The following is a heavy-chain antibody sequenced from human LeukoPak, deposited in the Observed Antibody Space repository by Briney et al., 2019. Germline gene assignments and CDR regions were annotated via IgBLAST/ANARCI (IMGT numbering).Heavy chain of an antibody. CDR2: IHHSGST. D-gene: IGHD2-15*01. J-gene: IGHJ3*02. Sequence: SGTLSLTCAVSGGSISSRNWWSWVRQPPGKGLEWIGEIHHSGSTNYNPSLKSRVTISVDKSKNQFSLKLSSVTAADTAVYYCAGGTDTPAAFDIWGQGTMVTVSS. V-gene: IGHV4-4*02. CDR3: AGGTDTPAAFDI. CDR1: GGSISSRNW.